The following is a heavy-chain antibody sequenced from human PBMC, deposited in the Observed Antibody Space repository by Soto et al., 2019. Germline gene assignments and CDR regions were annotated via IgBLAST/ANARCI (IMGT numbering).Heavy chain of an antibody. Sequence: PSETLSLTCAVYGGSFSGYYWSWIRQPPGKGLEWIGEINHSGSTNYNPSLKSRVTISVDTSKNQFSLKLSSVTAEDTAVYYCAKDPYYYDTSEMDVWGQGTTVTVSS. J-gene: IGHJ6*02. V-gene: IGHV4-34*01. CDR1: GGSFSGYY. CDR3: AKDPYYYDTSEMDV. D-gene: IGHD3-22*01. CDR2: INHSGST.